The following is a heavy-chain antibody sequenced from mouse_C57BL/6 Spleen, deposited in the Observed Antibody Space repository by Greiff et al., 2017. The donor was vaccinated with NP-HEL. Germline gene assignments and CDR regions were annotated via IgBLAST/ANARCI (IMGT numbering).Heavy chain of an antibody. V-gene: IGHV1-64*01. Sequence: VQLQQPGAELVKPGASVKLSCKASGYTFTSYWMHWVKQRPGQGLEWIGMIHPNSGSTNYHEKFKSKATLTVDKSSSTAYMQLSSLTSEESAVSYCARGGYDGYFDYWGQGTTLTVSS. CDR1: GYTFTSYW. D-gene: IGHD2-2*01. CDR2: IHPNSGST. CDR3: ARGGYDGYFDY. J-gene: IGHJ2*01.